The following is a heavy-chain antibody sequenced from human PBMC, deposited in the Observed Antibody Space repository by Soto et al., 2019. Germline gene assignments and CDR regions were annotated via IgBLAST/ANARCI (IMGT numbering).Heavy chain of an antibody. CDR2: IYYSGST. CDR3: ARYDYIWDSYPYIGANPKRKSDAFDT. D-gene: IGHD3-16*01. CDR1: GGSISSYY. V-gene: IGHV4-59*01. Sequence: SETLSLTCTVSGGSISSYYWSWIRQPPGKGLEWIGYIYYSGSTNYNPSLKSRVTISVDTSKNQFSLKLSSVTAANTAVYYCARYDYIWDSYPYIGANPKRKSDAFDTWGQGTMVTVSS. J-gene: IGHJ3*02.